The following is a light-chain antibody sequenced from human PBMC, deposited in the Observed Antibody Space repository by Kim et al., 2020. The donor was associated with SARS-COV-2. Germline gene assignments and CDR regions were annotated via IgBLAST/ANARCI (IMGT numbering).Light chain of an antibody. Sequence: ASVGDRVTITCRASQDISSWLAWYQQKPGKAPNRLIYAASSLQSGVPSRFSGSESGKDFTLTINNLQPEDFATYYCQQAHSFPLSFGGGTKVDIK. CDR2: AAS. CDR3: QQAHSFPLS. V-gene: IGKV1-12*01. J-gene: IGKJ4*01. CDR1: QDISSW.